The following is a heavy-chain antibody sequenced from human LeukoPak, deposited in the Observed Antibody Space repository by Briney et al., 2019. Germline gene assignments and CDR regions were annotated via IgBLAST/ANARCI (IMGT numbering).Heavy chain of an antibody. Sequence: SGGSLRLSCTASGFSFSNYNMNWVRQAPGKGLEWVSYISSSSSTIYYADSVKGRFTISRDNAENSLYLQMNSLGAEDTAVYYCARDDHYNYYYMDVWGKGTTVTVSS. J-gene: IGHJ6*03. CDR1: GFSFSNYN. CDR3: ARDDHYNYYYMDV. CDR2: ISSSSSTI. V-gene: IGHV3-48*01.